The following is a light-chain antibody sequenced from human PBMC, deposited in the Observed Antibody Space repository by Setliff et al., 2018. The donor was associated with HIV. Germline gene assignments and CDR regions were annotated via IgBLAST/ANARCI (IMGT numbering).Light chain of an antibody. Sequence: NFMLTQPHSVSESPGKTVTISCTRSRGDIAKNYGQWYQQRPDSPPTTVIYEDNRRPSGVPDRFSGSLDSSSNSASLIISGLKTEDEADYYCQSYDGDFVIFGGGTKVTVL. CDR3: QSYDGDFVI. CDR1: RGDIAKNY. CDR2: EDN. J-gene: IGLJ2*01. V-gene: IGLV6-57*01.